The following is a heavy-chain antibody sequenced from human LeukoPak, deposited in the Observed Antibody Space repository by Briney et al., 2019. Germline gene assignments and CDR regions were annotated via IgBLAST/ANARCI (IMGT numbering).Heavy chain of an antibody. V-gene: IGHV3-49*04. CDR3: TTYDPSNYYGMDV. CDR1: GFTFGDYA. J-gene: IGHJ6*02. CDR2: IRSKAYGGTA. Sequence: GGSLRLSCTASGFTFGDYAMTWVRQAPGKGLEWVGFIRSKAYGGTAEFAASVKGRFTISRDDSKSIAYLQMNSLKTEDTAVYYCTTYDPSNYYGMDVWGQGTTVTVS. D-gene: IGHD5-12*01.